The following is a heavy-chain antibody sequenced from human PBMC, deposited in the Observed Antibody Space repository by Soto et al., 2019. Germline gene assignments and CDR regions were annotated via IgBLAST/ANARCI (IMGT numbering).Heavy chain of an antibody. D-gene: IGHD3-3*01. CDR1: GGCMSSGGVY. V-gene: IGHV4-31*11. CDR3: ANVLRFLEWYPSPFDI. CDR2: IYYSGST. J-gene: IGHJ3*02. Sequence: SESMSLTSAVCGGCMSSGGVYLSWKRQHPGKGLEWIGYIYYSGSTYYNPSLKSRVTISVDTSKNQFSLKLSSVTAADTAVYYCANVLRFLEWYPSPFDIWGQGTIVPVSS.